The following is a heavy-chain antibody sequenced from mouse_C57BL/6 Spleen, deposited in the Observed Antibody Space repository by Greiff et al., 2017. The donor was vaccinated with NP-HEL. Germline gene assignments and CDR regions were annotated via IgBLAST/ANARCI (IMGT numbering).Heavy chain of an antibody. V-gene: IGHV1-54*01. CDR1: GYAFTNYL. Sequence: QVQLKQSGAELVRPGTSVKVSCKASGYAFTNYLIEWVKQRPGQGLEWIGVINPGSGGTNYNEKFKGKATLTADKSSSTAYMQLSSLTSEDSAVYFCARATKVVHYAMDYWGQGTSVTVSS. J-gene: IGHJ4*01. D-gene: IGHD1-1*01. CDR3: ARATKVVHYAMDY. CDR2: INPGSGGT.